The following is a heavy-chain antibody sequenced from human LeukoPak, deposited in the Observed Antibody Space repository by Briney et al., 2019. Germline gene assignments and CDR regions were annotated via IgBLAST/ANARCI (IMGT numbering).Heavy chain of an antibody. J-gene: IGHJ5*02. CDR2: IYYSGST. CDR1: GGSISSYY. D-gene: IGHD2-15*01. CDR3: ARGKIGYCSGGSCYYWFDP. V-gene: IGHV4-59*01. Sequence: SETLSLTCTVSGGSISSYYWSWIRQPPGKGLEWIGYIYYSGSTNYNPSLKSRVTISVDTSKNQFSLKLSSVTAADTAVYYCARGKIGYCSGGSCYYWFDPWGQGTLVTVS.